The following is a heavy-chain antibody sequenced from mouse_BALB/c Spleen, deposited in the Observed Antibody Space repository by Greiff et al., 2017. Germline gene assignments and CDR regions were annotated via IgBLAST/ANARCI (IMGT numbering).Heavy chain of an antibody. Sequence: EVNLVESGGGLVKPGGSLKLSCAASGFPFSSYAMSWVRQTPEKRLEWVASSSSGGSTYYPDSVKGRFTISRDNARNILYLQMSSLRSEDTAMYYCARGGYGYGYYAMDYWGQGTSVTVSS. D-gene: IGHD1-2*01. J-gene: IGHJ4*01. CDR2: SSSGGST. CDR1: GFPFSSYA. V-gene: IGHV5-6-5*01. CDR3: ARGGYGYGYYAMDY.